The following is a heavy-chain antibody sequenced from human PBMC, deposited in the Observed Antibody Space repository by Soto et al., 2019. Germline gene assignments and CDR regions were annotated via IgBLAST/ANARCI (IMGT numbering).Heavy chain of an antibody. D-gene: IGHD5-12*01. J-gene: IGHJ4*02. Sequence: GGSLRLSCAASGFTFSSYAMSWVRQAPGKGLEWVSAISGSGGSTYYADSVKGRFTISRDNSKNTLYLQMNSLRAEDTAVYYCAKGLGYSGYDWGNYFDYWGQGTLVTVSS. CDR1: GFTFSSYA. V-gene: IGHV3-23*01. CDR3: AKGLGYSGYDWGNYFDY. CDR2: ISGSGGST.